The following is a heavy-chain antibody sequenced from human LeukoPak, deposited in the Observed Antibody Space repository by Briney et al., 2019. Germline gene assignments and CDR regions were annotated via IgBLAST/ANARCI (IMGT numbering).Heavy chain of an antibody. V-gene: IGHV3-48*03. D-gene: IGHD2-21*02. CDR1: GFTFSSYE. J-gene: IGHJ5*02. CDR2: ISISGSTI. Sequence: PGGSLRLSCAASGFTFSSYEMNWVRQAPGKGLEWVSYISISGSTIYYADSVKGRFTISRDNSKNSLYLQMNSLRAEDTAVYYCARDRRGTEYCGGDCYKPSNWFDPWGQGTLVTVSS. CDR3: ARDRRGTEYCGGDCYKPSNWFDP.